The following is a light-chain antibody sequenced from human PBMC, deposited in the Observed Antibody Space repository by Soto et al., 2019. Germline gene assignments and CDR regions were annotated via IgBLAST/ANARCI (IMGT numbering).Light chain of an antibody. CDR3: QQYGTSPRT. Sequence: EIVLTQCTATLSLSPGERATLSCRASQSVSSFLAWYQQKPGQAPRLLIYDASNRATGVPARFSGSGSGTDFTLTISRLEPEDFAAYYCQQYGTSPRTFGQGTKVDIK. CDR1: QSVSSF. CDR2: DAS. J-gene: IGKJ1*01. V-gene: IGKV3-11*01.